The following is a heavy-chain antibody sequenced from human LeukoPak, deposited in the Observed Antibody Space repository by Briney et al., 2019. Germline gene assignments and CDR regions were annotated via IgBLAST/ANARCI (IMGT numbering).Heavy chain of an antibody. D-gene: IGHD5-18*01. CDR1: GFTFSSYG. V-gene: IGHV3-30*18. CDR3: AKDWEQLWFHSGIDY. CDR2: ISYDGSNK. Sequence: PGGSLRLSCAASGFTFSSYGMHWVRQAPGKGLEWVAVISYDGSNKYYADSVKGRFTISRDNSENTLYLQMNSLRAEDTAVYYCAKDWEQLWFHSGIDYWGQGTLVTVSS. J-gene: IGHJ4*02.